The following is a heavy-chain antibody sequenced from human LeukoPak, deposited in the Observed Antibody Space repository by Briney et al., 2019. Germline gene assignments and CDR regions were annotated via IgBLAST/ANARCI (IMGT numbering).Heavy chain of an antibody. V-gene: IGHV3-21*01. J-gene: IGHJ4*02. CDR3: ARATDYRYFFDY. Sequence: GGSLRLSCAASGFTFSSYEINWVRQAPGKGLEWVSSISSSSSYIYYADSVKGRFTISRDNAKNSLYLQMNSLRAEDTAVYYCARATDYRYFFDYWGQGTLVTVSS. CDR1: GFTFSSYE. D-gene: IGHD4-11*01. CDR2: ISSSSSYI.